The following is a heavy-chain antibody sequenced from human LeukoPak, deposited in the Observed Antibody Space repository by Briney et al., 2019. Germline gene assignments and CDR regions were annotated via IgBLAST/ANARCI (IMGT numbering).Heavy chain of an antibody. CDR3: AREGTAMITYDY. Sequence: PGGSLRLSCAASGFTFSSYRMSWVRQAPGKGLEWVANIKHDGREKYYVDSVRGRFTISRDNAKNSMYLQMNSLRPEDTAVYFCAREGTAMITYDYWGQGILVTVSS. D-gene: IGHD5-18*01. V-gene: IGHV3-7*05. J-gene: IGHJ4*02. CDR1: GFTFSSYR. CDR2: IKHDGREK.